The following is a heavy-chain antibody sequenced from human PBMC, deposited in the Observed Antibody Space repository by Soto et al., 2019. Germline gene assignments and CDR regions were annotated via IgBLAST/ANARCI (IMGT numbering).Heavy chain of an antibody. V-gene: IGHV3-30-3*01. CDR2: ISYDGSNK. CDR3: AGDSWNAYSAMDV. CDR1: GFTFSRYA. Sequence: GSLRLSCAASGFTFSRYAMHWVRPAPGKRLEGVAVISYDGSNKYYAASVKGRFTISRDNSKNTLYLQMNSLRAEDTVVDYCAGDSWNAYSAMDVWGQGTTVPVS. J-gene: IGHJ6*02. D-gene: IGHD1-1*01.